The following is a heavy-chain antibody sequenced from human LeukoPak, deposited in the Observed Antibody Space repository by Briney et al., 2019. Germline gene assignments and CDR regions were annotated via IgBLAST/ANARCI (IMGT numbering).Heavy chain of an antibody. CDR2: FDPEDGET. J-gene: IGHJ6*02. D-gene: IGHD4-17*01. V-gene: IGHV1-24*01. CDR3: ASSRGYGDYVDILGIDV. CDR1: GYTLTELS. Sequence: GASVKVSCKVSGYTLTELSMHWVRQAPGKGLEWRGGFDPEDGETICAQKFQGRVTMTEDTSTDTAYMELSSLRSEDTAVYYCASSRGYGDYVDILGIDVWGQGTTVTISS.